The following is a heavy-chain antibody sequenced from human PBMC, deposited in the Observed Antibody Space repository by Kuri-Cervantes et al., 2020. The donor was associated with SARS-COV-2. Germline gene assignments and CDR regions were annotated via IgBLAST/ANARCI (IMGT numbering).Heavy chain of an antibody. J-gene: IGHJ4*02. V-gene: IGHV1-8*01. CDR1: GYTFTSYD. CDR2: MNPKSGNT. Sequence: ASVKVSCKASGYTFTSYDINWVRQATGQGLEWMGWMNPKSGNTGYAQKFQGRVTMNRNTSISTAYMELSSLRSEDTAVYYCARVSLSGYYTNWGQGTLVTVSS. D-gene: IGHD3-22*01. CDR3: ARVSLSGYYTN.